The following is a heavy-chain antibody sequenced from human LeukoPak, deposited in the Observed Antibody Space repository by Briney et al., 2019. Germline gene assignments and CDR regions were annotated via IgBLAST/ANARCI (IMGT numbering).Heavy chain of an antibody. D-gene: IGHD3-22*01. J-gene: IGHJ4*02. CDR3: ARDLSLIALTD. V-gene: IGHV3-23*01. CDR2: ISGSGGST. Sequence: GGSLRLSCAASGFTFSRYGMSWVRQAPGKGLEWVSAISGSGGSTYYADSVKGRFTISRDNAKNTLYLQMNSLRAEDTAVYYCARDLSLIALTDWGQGTLVTVSS. CDR1: GFTFSRYG.